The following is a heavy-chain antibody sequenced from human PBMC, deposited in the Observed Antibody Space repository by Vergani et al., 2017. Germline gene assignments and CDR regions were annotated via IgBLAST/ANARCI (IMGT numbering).Heavy chain of an antibody. CDR2: IYYSGST. D-gene: IGHD6-19*01. J-gene: IGHJ5*02. Sequence: QLQLQESGPGLVKPSETLSLTCTVSGGSISSSSYYWGWIRQPPGKGLEWIGSIYYSGSTYYNPSLKSRVTISVDTSKNQFSLKLSSVTAADTAVYYCARRRAIAVAGXFDPWGQGTLVTVSS. CDR1: GGSISSSSYY. CDR3: ARRRAIAVAGXFDP. V-gene: IGHV4-39*01.